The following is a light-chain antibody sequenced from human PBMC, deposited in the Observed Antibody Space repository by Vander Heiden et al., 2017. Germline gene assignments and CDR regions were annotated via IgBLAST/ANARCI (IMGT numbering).Light chain of an antibody. CDR3: QAWDSSIL. J-gene: IGLJ2*01. Sequence: SYELTQPPSVSVFPGQTASIPCPGDQLGDKYACWYRQKPGQSPVLVIYQDSKRPSGIPERFSGSNSGNTATLTISGTQAMDEADYYCQAWDSSILFGGGTKLTVL. V-gene: IGLV3-1*01. CDR2: QDS. CDR1: QLGDKY.